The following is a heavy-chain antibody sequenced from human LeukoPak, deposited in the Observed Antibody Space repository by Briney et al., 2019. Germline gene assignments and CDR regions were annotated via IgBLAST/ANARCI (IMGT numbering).Heavy chain of an antibody. CDR2: MNPNSGNT. D-gene: IGHD3/OR15-3a*01. Sequence: ASVKVSCKASGYTFTSYDINWVRQATGQGLEWMGWMNPNSGNTGYAQKFQGRVTMTRNTPISTAYMELSSLRSEDTAVYYCARGRWTKRQRGVYYFDYWGQGTLVTVSS. J-gene: IGHJ4*02. CDR3: ARGRWTKRQRGVYYFDY. V-gene: IGHV1-8*01. CDR1: GYTFTSYD.